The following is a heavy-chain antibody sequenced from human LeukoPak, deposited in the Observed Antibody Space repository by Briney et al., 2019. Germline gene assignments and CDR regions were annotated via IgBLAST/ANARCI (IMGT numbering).Heavy chain of an antibody. CDR3: ARDSDSSLFDY. Sequence: GASVKVSCKASGYTFTGYYMHWVRQAPGQGLEWMGWINPNSGGTNYARKFQGRVTMTRDTSISTAYMELSRLRSDDTAVYYCARDSDSSLFDYWGQGTLVTVSS. J-gene: IGHJ4*02. V-gene: IGHV1-2*02. CDR2: INPNSGGT. D-gene: IGHD6-13*01. CDR1: GYTFTGYY.